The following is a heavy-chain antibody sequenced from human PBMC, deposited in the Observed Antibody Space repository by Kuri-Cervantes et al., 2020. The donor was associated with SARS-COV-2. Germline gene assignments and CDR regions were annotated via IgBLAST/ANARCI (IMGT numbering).Heavy chain of an antibody. D-gene: IGHD6-19*01. CDR1: GFTVSNNY. Sequence: GESLKISCAASGFTVSNNYMSWVRQAPGKGLEWVSVIYSGGSTYYADSVKGRFTISRDNSKNTLYLQMNSLRAEDTAVYYCARSIIAVAGFGGRDYWGQGTLVTVSS. CDR3: ARSIIAVAGFGGRDY. CDR2: IYSGGST. V-gene: IGHV3-53*01. J-gene: IGHJ4*02.